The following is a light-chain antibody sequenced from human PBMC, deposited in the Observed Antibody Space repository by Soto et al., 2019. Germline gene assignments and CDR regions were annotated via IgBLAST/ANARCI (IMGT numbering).Light chain of an antibody. CDR2: DAS. CDR3: QRRSNWPPVT. CDR1: QSVSSY. J-gene: IGKJ4*01. V-gene: IGKV3-11*01. Sequence: EIVLTQSPAALSLSPGERATLSCRASQSVSSYLAWYQQKPGQAPRLLIYDASNRATGIPARFRGSGSGTDFTLTISSLEPEDFAVYYCQRRSNWPPVTFGGGTKVEIK.